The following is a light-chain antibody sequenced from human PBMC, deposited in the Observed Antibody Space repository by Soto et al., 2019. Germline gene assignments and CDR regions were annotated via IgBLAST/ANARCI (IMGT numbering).Light chain of an antibody. CDR2: AAS. Sequence: DLHMTHSPSSLSASVGDRVTITCRASQSISSYLNWYQQKPGKAPKLLIYAASSLQSGVPSRFSGSGSGTDFTLTISSLQTEDFATYYCQQSYSTPRSFGQGTRLEIK. V-gene: IGKV1-39*01. CDR3: QQSYSTPRS. CDR1: QSISSY. J-gene: IGKJ5*01.